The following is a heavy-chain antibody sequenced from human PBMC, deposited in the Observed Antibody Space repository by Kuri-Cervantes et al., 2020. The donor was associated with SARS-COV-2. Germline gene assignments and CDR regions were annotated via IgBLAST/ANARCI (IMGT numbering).Heavy chain of an antibody. Sequence: SQTLSLTCAVYGGSFSGYYWSWIRQPPGKGLEWIGYIYYSGSTNYNPSLKSRVTISVDTSKNQLSLKLSSVTAADTAVYYCARDHGSFRITAAGIDAFDIWGQGTMVTVSS. V-gene: IGHV4-59*01. CDR3: ARDHGSFRITAAGIDAFDI. CDR2: IYYSGST. J-gene: IGHJ3*02. D-gene: IGHD6-13*01. CDR1: GGSFSGYY.